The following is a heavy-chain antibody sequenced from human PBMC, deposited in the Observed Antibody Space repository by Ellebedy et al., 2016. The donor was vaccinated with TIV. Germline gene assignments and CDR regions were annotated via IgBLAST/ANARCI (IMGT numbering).Heavy chain of an antibody. V-gene: IGHV3-7*01. CDR2: INQDGSQK. Sequence: GESLKISXAASGFTFSTYWMHWVRQAPGKGLEWVANINQDGSQKYYVDSVKGRFTISRDNAKNSLYLQMNSLSAEDTAMYYCARAVGGSGSYWGQGTLVTVSP. D-gene: IGHD3-10*01. CDR1: GFTFSTYW. CDR3: ARAVGGSGSY. J-gene: IGHJ4*02.